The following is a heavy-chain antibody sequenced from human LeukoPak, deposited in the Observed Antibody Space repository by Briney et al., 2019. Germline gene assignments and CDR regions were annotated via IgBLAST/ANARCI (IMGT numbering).Heavy chain of an antibody. CDR2: IYYSGST. CDR3: ARAVAGTYFDY. V-gene: IGHV4-59*08. CDR1: GGSISSYY. J-gene: IGHJ4*02. Sequence: LETLSLTCTVSGGSISSYYWSWIRQPPGKGLEWIGYIYYSGSTNYNPSLKSRVTISVDTSKNQFSLKLSSVTAADTAVYYCARAVAGTYFDYWGQGTLVTVSS. D-gene: IGHD6-19*01.